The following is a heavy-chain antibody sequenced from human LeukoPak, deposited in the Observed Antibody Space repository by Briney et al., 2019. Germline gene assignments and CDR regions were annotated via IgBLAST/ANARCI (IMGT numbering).Heavy chain of an antibody. CDR2: ISGSSSTI. CDR1: GFTFSSYS. CDR3: ARGVDIVATDPLYYYGMDV. D-gene: IGHD5-12*01. Sequence: GGSLRLSCVGSGFTFSSYSMNWVRQAPGKGLEWISFISGSSSTIHYADSVKGRFTISRDNAKNSLYLQMNSLRDEDTAVYYCARGVDIVATDPLYYYGMDVWGQGTTVTVSS. V-gene: IGHV3-48*02. J-gene: IGHJ6*02.